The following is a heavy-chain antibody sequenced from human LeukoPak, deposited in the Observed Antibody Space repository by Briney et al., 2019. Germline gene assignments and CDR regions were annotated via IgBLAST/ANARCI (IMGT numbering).Heavy chain of an antibody. Sequence: GGSLRLSCAASGFTISSYYMAWVRQAPGKGLEWVSVIYHSGNTDYADSVKGRFTISRDNSKNTVYLQMSSLRAEDTAVYYCARQYHYSTDYWGQGTLVTVSS. V-gene: IGHV3-66*04. D-gene: IGHD6-13*01. J-gene: IGHJ4*02. CDR3: ARQYHYSTDY. CDR1: GFTISSYY. CDR2: IYHSGNT.